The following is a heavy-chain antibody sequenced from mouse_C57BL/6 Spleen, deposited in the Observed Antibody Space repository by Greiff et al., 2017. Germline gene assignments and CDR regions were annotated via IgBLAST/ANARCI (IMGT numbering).Heavy chain of an antibody. J-gene: IGHJ3*01. V-gene: IGHV14-4*01. CDR2: IDPDSGDT. Sequence: EVKLMESGAELVRPGASVKLSCTASGFNIKDDYMHWVKQRPEQGLEWIGWIDPDSGDTEYASKFQGTATITADTSSNTAYLQLSSLPSEDTAVYYCTRARATFAYWGQGTLVTVSA. CDR1: GFNIKDDY. CDR3: TRARATFAY. D-gene: IGHD3-1*01.